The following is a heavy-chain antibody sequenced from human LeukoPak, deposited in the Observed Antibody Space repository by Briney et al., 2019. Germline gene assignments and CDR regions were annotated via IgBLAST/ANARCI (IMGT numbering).Heavy chain of an antibody. CDR2: ISGSGGST. V-gene: IGHV3-23*01. D-gene: IGHD3-22*01. Sequence: GGSLRLSCAASGFTFNNYAMSWVRQAPGKGLEWVSAISGSGGSTYYADSVKGRFTISRDISKNTLYLQMNSLRAEDTAVYYCAREGVLDYYDSSGYYYDYWGQGTLVTVSS. CDR3: AREGVLDYYDSSGYYYDY. CDR1: GFTFNNYA. J-gene: IGHJ4*02.